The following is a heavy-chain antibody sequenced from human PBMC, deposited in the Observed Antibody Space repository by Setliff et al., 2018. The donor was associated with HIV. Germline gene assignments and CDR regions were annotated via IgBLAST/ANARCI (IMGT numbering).Heavy chain of an antibody. D-gene: IGHD2-15*01. CDR2: IYYNGIT. Sequence: PSETLSLTCAVYGESFSDDYWSWIRQPPGWGLEWIGSIYYNGITYYNPSLKGRFTISVDTSKNQFSLKVTSVTAADTAVYYCARRIFHSSFPSFDSWGQGTLVPAPQ. J-gene: IGHJ4*02. CDR3: ARRIFHSSFPSFDS. V-gene: IGHV4-34*01. CDR1: GESFSDDY.